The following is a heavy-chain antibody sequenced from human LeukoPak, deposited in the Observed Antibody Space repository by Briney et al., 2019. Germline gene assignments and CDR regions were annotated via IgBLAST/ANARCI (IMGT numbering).Heavy chain of an antibody. D-gene: IGHD3-10*01. J-gene: IGHJ6*02. CDR1: GGSISSYY. Sequence: SETLSLICTVSGGSISSYYWSWIRQPPGKGLEWIGYIYYSGSTNYNPSLKSRVTISVDTSKNQFSLKLSSVTAADTAVYYCARHYGYYYSYGMDVWGQGTTVTVSS. CDR3: ARHYGYYYSYGMDV. CDR2: IYYSGST. V-gene: IGHV4-59*01.